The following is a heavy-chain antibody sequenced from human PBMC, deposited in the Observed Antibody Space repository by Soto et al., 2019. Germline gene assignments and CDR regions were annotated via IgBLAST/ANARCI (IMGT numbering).Heavy chain of an antibody. CDR2: INAGNGNT. V-gene: IGHV1-3*01. J-gene: IGHJ3*02. Sequence: QVQLVQSGAEVKKPGASVKVSCKASGYTCTSYAMHWVRQAPGQRLEWLGWINAGNGNTKYSQKFQGRVTITRDTSASTAYMELSSLSSEDTAVYYCARLTVTTYMYAFDIWGQGTMVTVSS. D-gene: IGHD4-17*01. CDR1: GYTCTSYA. CDR3: ARLTVTTYMYAFDI.